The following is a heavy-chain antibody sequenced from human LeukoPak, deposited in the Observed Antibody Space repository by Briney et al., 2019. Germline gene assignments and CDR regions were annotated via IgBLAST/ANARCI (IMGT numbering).Heavy chain of an antibody. CDR1: GFTFTNYA. Sequence: PGESLRLSCAASGFTFTNYAMTWVRQVPGKGLEWVSHISGSGGSSYHVDSVKGRFTISRDNSKNTLYLQMNSLRAEDTAVYYCARLGRYADYWGQGTLVTVSS. CDR3: ARLGRYADY. V-gene: IGHV3-23*01. D-gene: IGHD3-16*01. CDR2: ISGSGGSS. J-gene: IGHJ4*02.